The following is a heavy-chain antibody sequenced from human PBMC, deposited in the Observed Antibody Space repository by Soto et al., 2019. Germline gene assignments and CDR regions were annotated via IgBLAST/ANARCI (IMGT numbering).Heavy chain of an antibody. V-gene: IGHV1-69*02. CDR1: GGTFSSYT. CDR2: IIPILGIA. CDR3: ASAHPKGGFLGPYY. Sequence: QVQLVQSGAEVKKPGSSVKVSCKASGGTFSSYTISWVRQAPGQGLEWMGRIIPILGIANYAQKFQGRVTITADKSTSTAYMELSSLRSEDTAVYYCASAHPKGGFLGPYYWGQGTLVTVSS. D-gene: IGHD3-16*02. J-gene: IGHJ4*02.